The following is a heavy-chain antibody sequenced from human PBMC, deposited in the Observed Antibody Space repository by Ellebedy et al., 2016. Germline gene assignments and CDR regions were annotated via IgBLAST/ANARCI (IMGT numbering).Heavy chain of an antibody. D-gene: IGHD3-10*01. J-gene: IGHJ2*01. Sequence: GESLKISCAASGFTFSSYSMNWVRQAPGKGLEWVSSISSSSSYIYYADSVKGRFTISRDNAKNSLYLQMNSLRAEDTAVYYCAREDRSGTYSHLSFDVWGRGTLVSVAS. V-gene: IGHV3-21*01. CDR3: AREDRSGTYSHLSFDV. CDR1: GFTFSSYS. CDR2: ISSSSSYI.